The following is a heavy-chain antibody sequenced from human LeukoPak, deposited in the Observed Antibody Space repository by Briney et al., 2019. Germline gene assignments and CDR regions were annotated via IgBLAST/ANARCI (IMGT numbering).Heavy chain of an antibody. CDR1: VGSMSIYY. CDR2: IYYSRSN. J-gene: IGHJ3*02. D-gene: IGHD5-18*01. Sequence: SDTLSLTCTVSVGSMSIYYWMWMRQPPGRGGVGISYIYYSRSNHYNPSLKSRVTISVDTSKNQFYLKLSSVTAADTAVYYCATHTAMAYDAFDIWGQGTMVTVSS. V-gene: IGHV4-59*08. CDR3: ATHTAMAYDAFDI.